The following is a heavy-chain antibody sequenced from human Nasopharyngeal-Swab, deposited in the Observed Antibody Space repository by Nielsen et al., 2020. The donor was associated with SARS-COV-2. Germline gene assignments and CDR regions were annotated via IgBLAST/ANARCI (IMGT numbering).Heavy chain of an antibody. J-gene: IGHJ4*02. CDR2: VSYDGSNN. D-gene: IGHD2-15*01. V-gene: IGHV3-30*03. CDR3: ATFGGGFDY. Sequence: GGSLRLSCAASGFTFSNYGMHWVRQAPGKGLEWVSFVSYDGSNNFYVESVKGRFTISRDNSKTTVYLEMNSLRPEDTAVYYCATFGGGFDYWGQGTLVTVSS. CDR1: GFTFSNYG.